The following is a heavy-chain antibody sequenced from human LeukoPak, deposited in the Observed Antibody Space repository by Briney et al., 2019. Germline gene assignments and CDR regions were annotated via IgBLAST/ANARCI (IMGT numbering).Heavy chain of an antibody. J-gene: IGHJ4*02. V-gene: IGHV4-34*01. D-gene: IGHD2-2*01. CDR1: GGSFSGYY. Sequence: KSSETLSLTCAVYGGSFSGYYWSWIRQPPGKGREWIGEINHSGSTNYNPSLTSRVTISVDTSKNQFSLKLSSVTAADTAVYYCAREMAYCSSTSCFDFDYWGQGTLVTVSS. CDR3: AREMAYCSSTSCFDFDY. CDR2: INHSGST.